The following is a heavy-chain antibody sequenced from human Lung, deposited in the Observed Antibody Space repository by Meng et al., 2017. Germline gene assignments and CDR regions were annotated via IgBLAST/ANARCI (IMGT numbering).Heavy chain of an antibody. CDR2: MKSNVDGGTV. J-gene: IGHJ4*01. V-gene: IGHV3-15*01. CDR1: GFTFSNAW. Sequence: EGQLVESGRGFVKPGGSLRLSCAASGFTFSNAWMTWVRQAPGKGLEWIGRMKSNVDGGTVDYAAAVKGRFFISRDDSENTFYLQMNSLKTEDTAVYYCSGHVDYWGHGTLVTVSS. CDR3: SGHVDY.